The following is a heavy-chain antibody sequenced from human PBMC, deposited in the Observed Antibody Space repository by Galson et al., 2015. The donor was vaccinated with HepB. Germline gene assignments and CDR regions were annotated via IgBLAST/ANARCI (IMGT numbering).Heavy chain of an antibody. D-gene: IGHD2-15*01. Sequence: SVKVSCKASGGTFSSYAISWVRQAPGQGLEWMGGIIPIFGTANYAQKFQGRVTITADESTSTAYMELSSLRSEDTAVYYCASRSFYYCSGGSCYSSINYYYYMDVWGKGTTVTVSS. CDR2: IIPIFGTA. CDR1: GGTFSSYA. CDR3: ASRSFYYCSGGSCYSSINYYYYMDV. J-gene: IGHJ6*03. V-gene: IGHV1-69*13.